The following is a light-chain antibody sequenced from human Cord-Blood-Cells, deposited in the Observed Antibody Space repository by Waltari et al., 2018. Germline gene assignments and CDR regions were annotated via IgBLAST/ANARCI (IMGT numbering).Light chain of an antibody. CDR2: DVS. CDR1: SSDVGGYNN. Sequence: QSALTQPASVSGSPGQPFTISCTGTSSDVGGYNNVSWYQQHPGKAPKLMIYDVSNRPSGVSNRFSGSKSGNTASLTISGLQAEDDADYYCSSYTSSSTWVFGGGTKLTVL. V-gene: IGLV2-14*01. J-gene: IGLJ3*02. CDR3: SSYTSSSTWV.